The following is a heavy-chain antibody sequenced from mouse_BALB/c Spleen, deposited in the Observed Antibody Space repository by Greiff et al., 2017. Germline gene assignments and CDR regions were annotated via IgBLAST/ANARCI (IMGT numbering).Heavy chain of an antibody. D-gene: IGHD1-2*01. CDR2: ISSGGST. J-gene: IGHJ4*01. Sequence: EVKLMESGGGLVKPGGSLKLSCAASGFTFSSYAMSWVRQTPEKRLEWVASISSGGSTYYPDSVKGRFTISRDNARNILYLQMSSLRSEDTAMYYCARGLITTATGVDYWGQGTSVTVSS. CDR3: ARGLITTATGVDY. CDR1: GFTFSSYA. V-gene: IGHV5-6-5*01.